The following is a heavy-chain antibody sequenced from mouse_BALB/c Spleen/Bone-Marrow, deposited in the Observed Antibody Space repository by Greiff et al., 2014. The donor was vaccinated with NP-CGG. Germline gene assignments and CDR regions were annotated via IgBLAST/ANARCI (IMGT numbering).Heavy chain of an antibody. CDR1: GYTFTSYV. CDR2: INPYNDGT. J-gene: IGHJ4*01. V-gene: IGHV1-14*01. CDR3: ARKVWYYAMDY. Sequence: EVKLQESGPELVKPGASVKMSCKASGYTFTSYVMHWVKQKPGQGLEWIGYINPYNDGTKYNEKFKGKATLTSDKSSSTAYMELSSLTSEDSAVYYCARKVWYYAMDYWGQGTSVIVSS. D-gene: IGHD2-10*02.